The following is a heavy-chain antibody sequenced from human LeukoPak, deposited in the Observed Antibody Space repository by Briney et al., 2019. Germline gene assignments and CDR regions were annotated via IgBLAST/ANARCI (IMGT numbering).Heavy chain of an antibody. Sequence: ASVKVSCKASGYTFENYAMHWVRQAPGQRLEWVGWINAGKGNTKYSQNFQGRVTITRDTSASTAYMELSSLISEDTAVYYCAREDGSGSYYDNWFDPWGQGTLVTVSS. J-gene: IGHJ5*02. V-gene: IGHV1-3*01. CDR2: INAGKGNT. CDR3: AREDGSGSYYDNWFDP. D-gene: IGHD3-10*01. CDR1: GYTFENYA.